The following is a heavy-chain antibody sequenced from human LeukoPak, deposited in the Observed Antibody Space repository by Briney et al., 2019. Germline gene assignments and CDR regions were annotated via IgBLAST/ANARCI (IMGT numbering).Heavy chain of an antibody. Sequence: GGSLRLSCAASGFTFSRQAMSWVRQAPGKGLEWVSYISSSGSTIYYADSVKGRFTISRDNAKNSLYLQMNSLRAEDTAVYYCAELGITMIGGVWGKGTTVTISS. D-gene: IGHD3-10*02. V-gene: IGHV3-48*03. J-gene: IGHJ6*04. CDR3: AELGITMIGGV. CDR2: ISSSGSTI. CDR1: GFTFSRQA.